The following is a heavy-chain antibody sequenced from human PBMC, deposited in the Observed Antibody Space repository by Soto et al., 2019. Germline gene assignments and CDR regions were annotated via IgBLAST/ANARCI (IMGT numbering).Heavy chain of an antibody. Sequence: GESLKISCKGSGYSFTSYWIGWVRQMPGKGLEWMGIIYPGDSDTRYSPSFQGQVTISADKSISTAYLQWSSLKASDTAMYYCARLGAARVYYYYGMDVWGQGTTVTVS. D-gene: IGHD6-6*01. J-gene: IGHJ6*02. V-gene: IGHV5-51*01. CDR1: GYSFTSYW. CDR3: ARLGAARVYYYYGMDV. CDR2: IYPGDSDT.